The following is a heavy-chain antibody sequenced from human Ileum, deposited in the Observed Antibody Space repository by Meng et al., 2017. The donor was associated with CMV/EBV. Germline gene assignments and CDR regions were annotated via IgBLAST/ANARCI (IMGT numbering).Heavy chain of an antibody. J-gene: IGHJ4*02. D-gene: IGHD1/OR15-1a*01. CDR1: GFTFSDYY. CDR3: ARVPREQTGAYDY. CDR2: MSNSGHKI. Sequence: GGSLRLSCAASGFTFSDYYMSWIRQAPGKGLEWISYMSNSGHKIYYADSVKGRFTVSRDNAKNSLYLQMNSLRADDTAVYYCARVPREQTGAYDYWGQGTLVTVSS. V-gene: IGHV3-11*04.